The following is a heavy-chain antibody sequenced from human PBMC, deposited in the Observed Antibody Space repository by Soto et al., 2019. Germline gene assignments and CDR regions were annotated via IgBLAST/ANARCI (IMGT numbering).Heavy chain of an antibody. J-gene: IGHJ6*02. CDR3: ARDSLWSVGWSYRLYGMDV. CDR1: GFTLSSHS. Sequence: GRSLRLPWAAFGFTLSSHSINCILQAPGKGLEWVSSISSSSSYIYYADSVKGRFTISRDNAKNSLYLQMNSLRAEDTAVYYCARDSLWSVGWSYRLYGMDVGCQGTTVNVSS. D-gene: IGHD3-16*02. CDR2: ISSSSSYI. V-gene: IGHV3-21*01.